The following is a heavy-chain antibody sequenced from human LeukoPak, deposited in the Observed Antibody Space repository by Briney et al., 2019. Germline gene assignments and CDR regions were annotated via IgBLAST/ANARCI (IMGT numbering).Heavy chain of an antibody. D-gene: IGHD3-22*01. J-gene: IGHJ4*02. CDR3: ARGMYFYDTSGYPHPFDY. V-gene: IGHV1-2*02. CDR1: GYRFSDYY. Sequence: ASVKVSCKASGYRFSDYYLHWVRQAPGQGLEWMGWINPDSGGTKYAQNYQGRVTMTRDTSITTAYMELGRLRSDDRAVYYCARGMYFYDTSGYPHPFDYWGQGTLVTVSS. CDR2: INPDSGGT.